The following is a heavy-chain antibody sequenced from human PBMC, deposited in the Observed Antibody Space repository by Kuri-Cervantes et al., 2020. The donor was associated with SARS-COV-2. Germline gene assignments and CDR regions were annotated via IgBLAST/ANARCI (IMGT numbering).Heavy chain of an antibody. CDR3: ARPILAARNGVYAFDI. CDR1: GFTFSSYS. V-gene: IGHV3-21*01. D-gene: IGHD2-8*01. J-gene: IGHJ3*02. Sequence: GESLKISCAASGFTFSSYSMNWVRQAPGKGLGWVSSISSSSSYIYYADSVKGRFTISRDNAKNSLYLQMNSLRAEDTAVYYCARPILAARNGVYAFDIWGQGTMVTVSS. CDR2: ISSSSSYI.